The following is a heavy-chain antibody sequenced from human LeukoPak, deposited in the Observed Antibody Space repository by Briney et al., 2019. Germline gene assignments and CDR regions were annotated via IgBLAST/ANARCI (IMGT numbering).Heavy chain of an antibody. D-gene: IGHD6-19*01. CDR2: IYKTGIT. CDR1: GGSISSGFYS. Sequence: SETLSLSCSVSGGSISSGFYSWGWIRQPPGKGLEWIGSIYKTGITYYNPSLKSRVTISVDTSKNQFSLKLSSVTAADTAVYYCARSTVAGTRKVDYWGQGTLVTVSS. V-gene: IGHV4-39*01. CDR3: ARSTVAGTRKVDY. J-gene: IGHJ4*02.